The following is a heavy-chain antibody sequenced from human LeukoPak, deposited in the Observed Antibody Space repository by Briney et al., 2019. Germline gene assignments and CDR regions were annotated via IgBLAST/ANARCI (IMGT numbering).Heavy chain of an antibody. CDR2: IRSKAYGGTT. V-gene: IGHV3-49*04. Sequence: PGRSLRLSCTASGFTFGDYAMSWVRQAPGKGLEWAGFIRSKAYGGTTEYAASVKGRFTISRDDSKSIAYLQMNSLKTEDTAVYYCTRDGHPSKHVAGTLYYYYGMDVWGKGTTVTVSS. CDR1: GFTFGDYA. J-gene: IGHJ6*04. CDR3: TRDGHPSKHVAGTLYYYYGMDV. D-gene: IGHD6-19*01.